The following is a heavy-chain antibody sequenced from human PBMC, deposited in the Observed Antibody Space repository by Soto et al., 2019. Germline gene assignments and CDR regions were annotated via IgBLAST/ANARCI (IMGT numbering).Heavy chain of an antibody. D-gene: IGHD3-10*01. J-gene: IGHJ4*02. CDR2: TSSSSSYI. V-gene: IGHV3-21*01. CDR1: GFTFSSYS. CDR3: ARDERFGDFAY. Sequence: GGALRLSCAASGFTFSSYSMNWVRQAPGKGLEWVSSTSSSSSYIYYADSVKGRFTISRDNAKNSLYLQMNSLRAEDTAVHYCARDERFGDFAYPGQGTLLTLS.